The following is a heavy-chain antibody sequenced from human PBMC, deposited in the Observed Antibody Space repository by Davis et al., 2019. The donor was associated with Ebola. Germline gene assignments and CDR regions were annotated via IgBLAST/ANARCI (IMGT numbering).Heavy chain of an antibody. V-gene: IGHV4-59*12. CDR1: GGSISSYY. Sequence: MPSETLSLTCTVSGGSISSYYWSWIRQPPGKGLEWIGSIYYSGSTNYNPSLKSRVTISVDTSKNQFSLKLSSVTAADTAVYYCARGAEMWLRPQGPWGQGTLVTVSS. CDR3: ARGAEMWLRPQGP. D-gene: IGHD5-12*01. J-gene: IGHJ5*02. CDR2: IYYSGST.